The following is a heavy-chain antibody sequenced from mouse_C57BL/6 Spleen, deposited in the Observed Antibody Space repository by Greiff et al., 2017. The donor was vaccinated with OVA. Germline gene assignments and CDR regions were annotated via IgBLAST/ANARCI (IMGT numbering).Heavy chain of an antibody. Sequence: VKLVESGAELVRPGASVKLSCKASGYTFTDYYINWVKQRPGQGLEWIARIYPGSGNTYYNEKFKGKATLTAVKSSSTAYMQLSSLTSEDSAVYFCARSDYYGSSLWYFDVWGTGTTVTVSS. J-gene: IGHJ1*03. V-gene: IGHV1-76*01. CDR1: GYTFTDYY. CDR3: ARSDYYGSSLWYFDV. CDR2: IYPGSGNT. D-gene: IGHD1-1*01.